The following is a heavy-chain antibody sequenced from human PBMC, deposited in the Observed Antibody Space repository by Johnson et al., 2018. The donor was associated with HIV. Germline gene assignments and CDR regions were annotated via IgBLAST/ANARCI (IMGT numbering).Heavy chain of an antibody. CDR2: IWYDGSNK. CDR1: GFTFSDYG. D-gene: IGHD6-19*01. Sequence: QVQLVESGGGVVQPGRSLRLSCAASGFTFSDYGMHWVRQAPGKGLEWVAVIWYDGSNKNYADSVKGRFTISRDNSKNTLYLQMNSLRAEDTAVYYCARIPGSGWEHDAFDIWGQGTMVTVSS. V-gene: IGHV3-33*01. J-gene: IGHJ3*02. CDR3: ARIPGSGWEHDAFDI.